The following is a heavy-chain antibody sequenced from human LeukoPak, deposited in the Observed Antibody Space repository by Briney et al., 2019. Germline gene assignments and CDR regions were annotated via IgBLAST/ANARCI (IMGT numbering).Heavy chain of an antibody. CDR2: IWYDGSNK. CDR3: ARNYDSSGYYFDAFDI. V-gene: IGHV3-33*01. D-gene: IGHD3-22*01. CDR1: GFTFSSYG. J-gene: IGHJ3*02. Sequence: SGRSLRLSCAASGFTFSSYGMHWVRQAPGKGLEWVAVIWYDGSNKYYADSVKGRFTISRDNPKNTLYLQMNSLRAEDTAVYYCARNYDSSGYYFDAFDIWGQGTMITVSS.